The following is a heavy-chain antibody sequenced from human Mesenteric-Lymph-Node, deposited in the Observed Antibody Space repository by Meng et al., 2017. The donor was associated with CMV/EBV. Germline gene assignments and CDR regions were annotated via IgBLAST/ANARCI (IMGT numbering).Heavy chain of an antibody. Sequence: QLQLQESGTGLVKPSDTLSLTCTPSGGSISSSSYDWGWIRQPPGKGLEGIGSIYYSGSTYYNPSLKGRVTISVDTSKNQFSLKLSSVTAADTAVYYCARPHYYGSGSSPWFDPWGQGTLVTVSS. CDR1: GGSISSSSYD. CDR2: IYYSGST. V-gene: IGHV4-39*01. J-gene: IGHJ5*02. D-gene: IGHD3-10*01. CDR3: ARPHYYGSGSSPWFDP.